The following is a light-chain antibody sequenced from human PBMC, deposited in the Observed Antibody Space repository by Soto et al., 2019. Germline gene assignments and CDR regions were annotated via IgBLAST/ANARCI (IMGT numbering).Light chain of an antibody. J-gene: IGKJ4*01. CDR3: QQVDVYPST. CDR1: QTISSL. CDR2: KAS. V-gene: IGKV1-5*03. Sequence: DIQMTQSPSTLSGSVGDRVTITCRASQTISSLLAWYQQKPGKAPKLLIYKASTLKSGVPSRFSGGGSGTDFTLTIDRLQPEDFATYYCQQVDVYPSTFGGGTKVDIK.